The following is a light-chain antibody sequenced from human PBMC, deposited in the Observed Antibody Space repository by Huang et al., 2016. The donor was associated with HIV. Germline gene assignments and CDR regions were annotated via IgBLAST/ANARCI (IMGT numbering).Light chain of an antibody. CDR2: DAT. V-gene: IGKV3-11*01. Sequence: EIVLTQSPATLSLSPGERATLSCRASQSVSHYLAWYQQKPGQAPSLVIYDATSRAPGIPARFSGTGSGTDFTLTISNLEPEDFAVYSCQQRYDWPLTFGGGTKVEIK. CDR3: QQRYDWPLT. CDR1: QSVSHY. J-gene: IGKJ4*01.